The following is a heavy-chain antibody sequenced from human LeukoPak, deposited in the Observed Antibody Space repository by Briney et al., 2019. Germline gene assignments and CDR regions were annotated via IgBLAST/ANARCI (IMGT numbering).Heavy chain of an antibody. Sequence: PGGSLRLSCAASGFTFSSYSMNWVRQAPGKGLEWVSSISSSSSYIYYADSVKGRFTISRDNAKNSLYLQMNSLRAEDTAAYYCARDPKYYYDSSGYLGGGQGTLVTVSS. J-gene: IGHJ4*02. D-gene: IGHD3-22*01. V-gene: IGHV3-21*01. CDR1: GFTFSSYS. CDR3: ARDPKYYYDSSGYLG. CDR2: ISSSSSYI.